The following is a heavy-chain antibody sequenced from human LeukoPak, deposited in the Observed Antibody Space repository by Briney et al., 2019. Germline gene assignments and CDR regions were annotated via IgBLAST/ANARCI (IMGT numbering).Heavy chain of an antibody. V-gene: IGHV3-30*02. J-gene: IGHJ4*02. D-gene: IGHD4-17*01. CDR3: AKDQNDFGDYVFGY. CDR1: GFTFSSYG. CDR2: IRYNGSNK. Sequence: GGSLRLSCAASGFTFSSYGMHWVRQAPGKGLEWVAFIRYNGSNKYYADSVKGRFTISRDNSKNTVYLQMNSLRAEDTAVYYCAKDQNDFGDYVFGYWGQGTLVTVSS.